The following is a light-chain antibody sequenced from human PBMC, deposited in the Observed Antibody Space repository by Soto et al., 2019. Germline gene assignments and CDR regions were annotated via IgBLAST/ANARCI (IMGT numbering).Light chain of an antibody. V-gene: IGKV3-15*01. Sequence: EIVMTQSPATLSVSPGERATLSCRASQSVSSNLAWYQQKPGQAPRLLIYGASTWATGIPARFSGSGSGTEFTLTISSLQSEDFAVYFCLQYTNWPTFGQGTNVEIK. CDR2: GAS. CDR3: LQYTNWPT. J-gene: IGKJ1*01. CDR1: QSVSSN.